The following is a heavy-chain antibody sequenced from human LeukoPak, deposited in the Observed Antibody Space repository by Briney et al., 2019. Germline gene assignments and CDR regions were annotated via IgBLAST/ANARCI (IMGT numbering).Heavy chain of an antibody. J-gene: IGHJ4*02. Sequence: GGSLRLSCAASGFTLSSYEMNWVRQAPGKGLEWVSYINDRNTIIYYADSVKGRFTISRDNAKNSLYLQMNSLRAEDTAVYYCARDRSHRDYFEYWGQGTLVTVSS. CDR1: GFTLSSYE. V-gene: IGHV3-48*03. CDR3: ARDRSHRDYFEY. CDR2: INDRNTII.